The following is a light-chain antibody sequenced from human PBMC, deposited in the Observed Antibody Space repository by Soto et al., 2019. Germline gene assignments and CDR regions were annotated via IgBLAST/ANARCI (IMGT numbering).Light chain of an antibody. J-gene: IGLJ2*01. V-gene: IGLV2-23*01. Sequence: QSALTQPASVSGSLGQSITISCTGPSSDVGIYNLVSWYQQHPGKAPKLMIYEGCKRPSGVSNRFSGSKSGNTASLTISGLQAEDEADYYCCSYAGSSTNVVFGGGTKVTVL. CDR3: CSYAGSSTNVV. CDR1: SSDVGIYNL. CDR2: EGC.